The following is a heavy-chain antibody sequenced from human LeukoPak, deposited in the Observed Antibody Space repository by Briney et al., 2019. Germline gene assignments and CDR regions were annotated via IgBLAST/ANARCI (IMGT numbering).Heavy chain of an antibody. Sequence: SETLSLTCTVSGGSISSYYWSWIRQLPGKGLEWIGYIYYSGSTNYNPSLKSRVTISVDTSKNQFSLKLSSVTAADTAVYYCARVTATGTIAFDIWGQGTMVTVSS. V-gene: IGHV4-59*01. J-gene: IGHJ3*02. D-gene: IGHD1-1*01. CDR2: IYYSGST. CDR1: GGSISSYY. CDR3: ARVTATGTIAFDI.